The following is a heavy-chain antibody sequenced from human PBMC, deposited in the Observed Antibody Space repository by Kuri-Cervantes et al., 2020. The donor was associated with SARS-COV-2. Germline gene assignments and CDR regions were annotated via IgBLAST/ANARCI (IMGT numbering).Heavy chain of an antibody. Sequence: GESLKISCAASGFTFSSYWMSWVRQAPGKGLERVAFIRYDGSNKYYADSVKGRFTISRDNSKNTLYLQMNRLRSDDTAVYYCARDLQYVVVVAASVGDWGQGTLVTVSS. J-gene: IGHJ4*02. V-gene: IGHV3-30*02. CDR1: GFTFSSYW. CDR3: ARDLQYVVVVAASVGD. D-gene: IGHD2-15*01. CDR2: IRYDGSNK.